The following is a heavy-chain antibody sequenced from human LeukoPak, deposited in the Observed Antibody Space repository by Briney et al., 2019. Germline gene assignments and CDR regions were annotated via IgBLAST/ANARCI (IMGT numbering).Heavy chain of an antibody. CDR2: ISSSGSAI. CDR3: ARDDKWGSDY. J-gene: IGHJ4*02. CDR1: GFTFSSYS. V-gene: IGHV3-48*04. Sequence: PGGSLGLSCAASGFTFSSYSMNWFRQAPGRGLEWVSYISSSGSAIYYADSVKGRFTISRDNAKNSLYLQMNNLRTEDTAVYYCARDDKWGSDYWGQXTLVXVSS. D-gene: IGHD1-26*01.